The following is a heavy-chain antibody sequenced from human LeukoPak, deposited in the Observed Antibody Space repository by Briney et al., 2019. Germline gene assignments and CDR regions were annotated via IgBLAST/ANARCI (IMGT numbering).Heavy chain of an antibody. CDR3: ARSASRYFDWLDY. J-gene: IGHJ4*02. CDR1: GYSFTSYW. D-gene: IGHD3-9*01. CDR2: IYPGDSDT. Sequence: GESLKISCKGSGYSFTSYWLDWVRQMPGKGLEWMGIIYPGDSDTKYSPSFQGQVTISADKSINTAYLQWSSLKASDTAIYYCARSASRYFDWLDYWGQGTLVTVSS. V-gene: IGHV5-51*01.